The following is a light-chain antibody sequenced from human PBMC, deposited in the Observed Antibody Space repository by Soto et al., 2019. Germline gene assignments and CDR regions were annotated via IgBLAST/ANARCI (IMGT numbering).Light chain of an antibody. CDR2: DVS. V-gene: IGLV2-14*01. CDR3: SSYTGGSTLLYV. CDR1: SSDVGGYNY. J-gene: IGLJ1*01. Sequence: QSALTQPASVSGSPGQSITISCTGTSSDVGGYNYVSWYQQHPGKAPKLMIYDVSNRPSGVSNRFSGSKSGNTASLTISGLQAEDEVDYYCSSYTGGSTLLYVFGPGTQLTVL.